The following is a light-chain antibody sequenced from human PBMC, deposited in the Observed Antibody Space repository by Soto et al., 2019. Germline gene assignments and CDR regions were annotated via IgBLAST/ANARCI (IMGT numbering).Light chain of an antibody. CDR2: DAS. V-gene: IGKV1-5*01. CDR1: QSISRS. J-gene: IGKJ3*01. Sequence: DIQMTQSPSTLSASVGDRVTITCRASQSISRSLAWYQQKPGKAPNLLIFDASSLESGVPSRFSGSGFGTEFTLTISSLQPDDFATYYCQQYSSYLLTFGPGTTVDLK. CDR3: QQYSSYLLT.